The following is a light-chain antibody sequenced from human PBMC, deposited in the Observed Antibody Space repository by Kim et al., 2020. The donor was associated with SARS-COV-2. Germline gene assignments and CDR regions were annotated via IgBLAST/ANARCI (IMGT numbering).Light chain of an antibody. J-gene: IGKJ4*01. Sequence: SASVGDRVTITFQASQDITYYLNWFQQKPGQAPKLLIYDTSNLETGVSPRFSGSGSGTHFTFTIDSLQPEDLATYYCQQYESLPTFGGGTKVDIK. CDR3: QQYESLPT. CDR1: QDITYY. CDR2: DTS. V-gene: IGKV1-33*01.